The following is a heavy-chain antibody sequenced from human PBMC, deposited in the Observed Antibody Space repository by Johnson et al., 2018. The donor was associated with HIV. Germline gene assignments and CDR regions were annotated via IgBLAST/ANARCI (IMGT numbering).Heavy chain of an antibody. CDR1: GFTFDDHG. Sequence: GSLRLSCAASGFTFDDHGMSWVRQAPGKGLELVSGINWNGGSIGYADSVKGRFTISRDNAKNSLYLQMNSLRVEDTALYYCARDLYYPPSRKTFSMGLYNGAFDIWGQGTMVTVSS. D-gene: IGHD6-19*01. J-gene: IGHJ3*02. CDR2: INWNGGSI. V-gene: IGHV3-20*04. CDR3: ARDLYYPPSRKTFSMGLYNGAFDI.